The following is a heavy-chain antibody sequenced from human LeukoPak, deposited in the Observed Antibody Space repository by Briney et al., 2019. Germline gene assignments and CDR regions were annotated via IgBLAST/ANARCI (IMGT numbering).Heavy chain of an antibody. CDR3: AKAQDSSGWYVHFDS. CDR1: GFTFGNYA. D-gene: IGHD6-19*01. Sequence: PGGSLRLSRAASGFTFGNYAMNWVRQGPGKGLEYISGISAIGGSTYYADSVKGRFIISRDNSNNTVYLQMYSLRAADTAVYYCAKAQDSSGWYVHFDSWGQGTLVTVSS. J-gene: IGHJ4*02. CDR2: ISAIGGST. V-gene: IGHV3-23*01.